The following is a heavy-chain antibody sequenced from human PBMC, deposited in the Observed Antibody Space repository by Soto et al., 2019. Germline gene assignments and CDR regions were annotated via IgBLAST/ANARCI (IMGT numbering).Heavy chain of an antibody. D-gene: IGHD1-26*01. J-gene: IGHJ6*02. Sequence: QVQLVQSGAEVKKPGASVKVSCKASGYTFTGYYMHWVRQAPGQGLEWMGWINPNSGGTNYAQKFMGWVTMTRDTSISTAYMELSRLRSDDTAVYYCARGTQWEQRVSDGMDVWGQGTTVTVSS. V-gene: IGHV1-2*04. CDR3: ARGTQWEQRVSDGMDV. CDR1: GYTFTGYY. CDR2: INPNSGGT.